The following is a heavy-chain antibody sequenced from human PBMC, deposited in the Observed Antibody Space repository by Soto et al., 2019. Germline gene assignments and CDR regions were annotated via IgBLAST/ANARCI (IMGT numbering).Heavy chain of an antibody. CDR2: VPVVGGT. CDR3: APHVSCSGGSCQYDAFAI. V-gene: IGHV3-23*01. D-gene: IGHD2-15*01. Sequence: EVQVLESGGAWLKPGGPLGLSWEGSGSTVSSNALPWIRKAPGRGRKWVPTVPVVGGTYSEDSLKGRFAMSRDTSENTLYLQMNSLGAEDTAAYYCAPHVSCSGGSCQYDAFAIRGQGTMVTVSS. CDR1: GSTVSSNA. J-gene: IGHJ3*02.